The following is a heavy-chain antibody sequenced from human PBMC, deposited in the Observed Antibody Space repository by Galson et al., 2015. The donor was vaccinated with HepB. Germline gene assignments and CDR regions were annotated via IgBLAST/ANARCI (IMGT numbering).Heavy chain of an antibody. Sequence: SVKVSCKASGYTFTGYYMHWVRQAPGQGLEWMGWINPNSGGTNYAQKFQGWVTMTRDTSISTAYMELSRLRSDDTAVYYCARCRPNSSGYDRGDYCGMDVWGQGTTVTVSS. D-gene: IGHD3-22*01. CDR1: GYTFTGYY. CDR3: ARCRPNSSGYDRGDYCGMDV. J-gene: IGHJ6*02. V-gene: IGHV1-2*04. CDR2: INPNSGGT.